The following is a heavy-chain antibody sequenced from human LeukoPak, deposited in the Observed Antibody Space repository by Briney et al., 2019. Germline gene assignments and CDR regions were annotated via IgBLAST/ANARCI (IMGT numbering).Heavy chain of an antibody. CDR2: INPNSGGT. J-gene: IGHJ6*02. CDR1: GYTFTGYY. CDR3: ARMVIQLWPPDYYYYYGMDV. Sequence: GASVKVSCKASGYTFTGYYMHWVRQAPGQGLEWMGWINPNSGGTNYEQKFQGRVTMTRNTSISTAYMELSSLRSEDTAVYYCARMVIQLWPPDYYYYYGMDVWGQGTTATVSS. V-gene: IGHV1-2*02. D-gene: IGHD5-18*01.